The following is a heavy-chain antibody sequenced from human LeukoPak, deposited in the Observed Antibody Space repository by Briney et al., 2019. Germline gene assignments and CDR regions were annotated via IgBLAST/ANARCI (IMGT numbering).Heavy chain of an antibody. D-gene: IGHD6-19*01. CDR2: ISPSGSST. Sequence: GASVKVSCKAFGYTFTSNYMHWVRQAPGQGPEWMGVISPSGSSTTYAQKFQGRVTMTRDTSISTAYMEPSRLRSDDTAVYYCARVVFYSSGSKSNRVDYWGQGTLVTVSS. V-gene: IGHV1-46*01. CDR1: GYTFTSNY. CDR3: ARVVFYSSGSKSNRVDY. J-gene: IGHJ4*02.